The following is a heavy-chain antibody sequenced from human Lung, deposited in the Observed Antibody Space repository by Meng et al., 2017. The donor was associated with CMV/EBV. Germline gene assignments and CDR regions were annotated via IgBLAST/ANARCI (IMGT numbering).Heavy chain of an antibody. CDR2: MNQDGSKS. J-gene: IGHJ4*02. Sequence: GGSLRPSCEASGFNFSQYFMTWVRQPPGKGLEWLAIMNQDGSKSYIVESVRGRFTISRDNDKNSLFLQMNRLRAEDTAVYYCATDYWSSLAYWGPGKLVHVSS. CDR3: ATDYWSSLAY. D-gene: IGHD1-1*01. CDR1: GFNFSQYF. V-gene: IGHV3-7*01.